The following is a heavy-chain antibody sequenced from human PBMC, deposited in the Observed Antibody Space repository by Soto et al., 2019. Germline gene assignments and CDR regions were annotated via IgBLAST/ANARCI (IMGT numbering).Heavy chain of an antibody. CDR3: ARLMTMVRGPPYYGMDV. D-gene: IGHD3-10*01. Sequence: PSETLSLTCAVSGGSISSSNWWSWVRQPPGKGLEWIGEIYHSGSTNYNPSLKSRVTISVDKSKNQFSLKLSSVTAADTAVYYCARLMTMVRGPPYYGMDVWGQGTTVTVSS. CDR2: IYHSGST. CDR1: GGSISSSNW. J-gene: IGHJ6*02. V-gene: IGHV4-4*02.